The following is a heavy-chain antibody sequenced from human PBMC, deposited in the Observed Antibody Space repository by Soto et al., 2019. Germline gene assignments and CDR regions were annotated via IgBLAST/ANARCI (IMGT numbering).Heavy chain of an antibody. V-gene: IGHV4-31*03. CDR2: IYYNGNS. CDR3: ARASRDGYNFFDS. J-gene: IGHJ4*02. D-gene: IGHD5-12*01. Sequence: PSETLSLTCTVSGASISSGGFHWTWIRQYPGKGLEWIAYIYYNGNSYYNPALRSRIIISADTSKNQFSLKLSSVTAADTAVYYCARASRDGYNFFDSWGQGTLVTV. CDR1: GASISSGGFH.